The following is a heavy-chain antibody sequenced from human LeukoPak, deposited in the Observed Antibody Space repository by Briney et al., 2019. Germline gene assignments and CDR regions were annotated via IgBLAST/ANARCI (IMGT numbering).Heavy chain of an antibody. D-gene: IGHD3-22*01. CDR2: ISSSSSYI. V-gene: IGHV3-21*01. Sequence: GGSLRLSCAASGFTFSSYSMNWVRQAPGKGLEWVSSISSSSSYIYYADSVKGRFTISRDNAKNSLYLQMNSLRAEDTAVYYCARDGLDDSSGHYYDYYYGMDVWGQGTTVTVSS. CDR1: GFTFSSYS. CDR3: ARDGLDDSSGHYYDYYYGMDV. J-gene: IGHJ6*02.